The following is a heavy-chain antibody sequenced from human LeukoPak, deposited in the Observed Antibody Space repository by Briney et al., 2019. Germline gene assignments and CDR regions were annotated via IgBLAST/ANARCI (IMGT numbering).Heavy chain of an antibody. J-gene: IGHJ3*02. CDR2: IYTSGST. CDR1: GGSISSSSYC. V-gene: IGHV4-61*02. D-gene: IGHD3-22*01. CDR3: ARAAHYYDSSGYYVDAFDI. Sequence: PSETLSLTCTVSGGSISSSSYCWGWIRQPAGKGLEWIGRIYTSGSTNYNPSLKSRVTISVDTSKNQFSLKLSSVTAADTAVYYCARAAHYYDSSGYYVDAFDIWGQGTMVTVSS.